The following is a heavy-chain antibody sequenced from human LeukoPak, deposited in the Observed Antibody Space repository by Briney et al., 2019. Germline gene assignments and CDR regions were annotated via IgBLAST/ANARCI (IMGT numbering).Heavy chain of an antibody. D-gene: IGHD5-12*01. CDR3: ARDSYVVATLRHFDY. J-gene: IGHJ4*02. CDR1: GYTFTGYY. CDR2: LNPNSSGT. Sequence: ASVKVSCKAAGYTFTGYYIHWVRQAPGQGLGWLGWLNPNSSGTNYEQKFQGKVTMTRDTYTITAYMELRSLRSDDTAVYYWARDSYVVATLRHFDYWGQGTLVTVSS. V-gene: IGHV1-2*02.